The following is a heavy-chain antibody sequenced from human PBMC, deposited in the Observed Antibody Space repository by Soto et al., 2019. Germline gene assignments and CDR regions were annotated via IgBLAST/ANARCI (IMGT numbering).Heavy chain of an antibody. D-gene: IGHD6-19*01. J-gene: IGHJ4*02. CDR1: GFTFDDSA. CDR2: ISWNSDNV. V-gene: IGHV3-9*01. CDR3: AKAVAGWGYFDY. Sequence: EVQLVESGGGLVQPGRSLRLSCAASGFTFDDSAMHWVRQAPGKGLEWVSRISWNSDNVGYADSVKGRFTISRDNAKNSLYLQMNSLRTEDTALYYCAKAVAGWGYFDYWGQGTLVTVSS.